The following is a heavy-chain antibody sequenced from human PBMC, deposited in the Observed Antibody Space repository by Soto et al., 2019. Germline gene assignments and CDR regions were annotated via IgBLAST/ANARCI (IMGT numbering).Heavy chain of an antibody. CDR1: GFTFSSYW. Sequence: GGSLRLSCAASGFTFSSYWMSWVRQAPGKGLEWVANIKQDGSEKYYVDSVKGRFTISRDNAKNSLYLQMNSLRAEDTAVYYCARDPEITIFGVVTSNWFDPWGQGTLVTVSS. J-gene: IGHJ5*02. D-gene: IGHD3-3*01. CDR3: ARDPEITIFGVVTSNWFDP. V-gene: IGHV3-7*01. CDR2: IKQDGSEK.